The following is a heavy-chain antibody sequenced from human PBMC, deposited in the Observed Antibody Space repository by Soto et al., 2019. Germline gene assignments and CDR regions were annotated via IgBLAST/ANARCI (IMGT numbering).Heavy chain of an antibody. CDR2: IYYSGST. Sequence: QVQLQESGPGLVKPSQTLSLTCTVSGGSISSGGYYWSWIRQHPGKGLEWIGYIYYSGSTYYNPSLKSRVTISVDTSKNQFSLKLSSVTAADTAVSYCARGLGYCSSTNCSWFDPWGQGTLVTVSS. V-gene: IGHV4-31*03. CDR3: ARGLGYCSSTNCSWFDP. CDR1: GGSISSGGYY. J-gene: IGHJ5*02. D-gene: IGHD2-2*01.